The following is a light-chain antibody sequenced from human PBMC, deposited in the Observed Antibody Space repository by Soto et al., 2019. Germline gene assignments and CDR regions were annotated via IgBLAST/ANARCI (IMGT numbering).Light chain of an antibody. J-gene: IGKJ1*01. CDR3: HHYGNSPQT. CDR2: GAS. Sequence: EIVMTQSPATLSVSPGERATLSCRASQSVSSNLAWYQQKPGQAPRLLIYGASSRATGIPDRFSGSGSGTDFTLTISRLEPEDFAVYYCHHYGNSPQTFGQGTKVDIK. V-gene: IGKV3-20*01. CDR1: QSVSSN.